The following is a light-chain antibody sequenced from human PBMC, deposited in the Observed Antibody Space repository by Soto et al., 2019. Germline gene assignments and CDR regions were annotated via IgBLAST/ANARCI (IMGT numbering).Light chain of an antibody. CDR3: QQYYSIPFT. J-gene: IGKJ3*01. Sequence: DIVMTQSPDSLAVSLGERATINCKSSQSVLYSSNNKNYLAWYQQKPGQPPKPLIYWASTRESGVPDRFSGSGSGTDFTLTISSLQAEDVAVYSCQQYYSIPFTFGPGTKVHIK. CDR2: WAS. V-gene: IGKV4-1*01. CDR1: QSVLYSSNNKNY.